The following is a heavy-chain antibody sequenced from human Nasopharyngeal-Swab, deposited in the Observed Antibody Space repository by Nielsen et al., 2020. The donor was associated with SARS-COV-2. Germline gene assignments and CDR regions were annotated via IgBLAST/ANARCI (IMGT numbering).Heavy chain of an antibody. Sequence: GESLKISCAASGFTFSSYGMHWVRQAPGKGLEWVEVISYDGSNKYYADSVKGRFTISRDNSKKTLYLQMNSLRAEDTAVYYCAREVGSGDSSGPPPTDAFDIWGQGTMVTVSS. D-gene: IGHD3-22*01. V-gene: IGHV3-30*03. CDR2: ISYDGSNK. CDR1: GFTFSSYG. J-gene: IGHJ3*02. CDR3: AREVGSGDSSGPPPTDAFDI.